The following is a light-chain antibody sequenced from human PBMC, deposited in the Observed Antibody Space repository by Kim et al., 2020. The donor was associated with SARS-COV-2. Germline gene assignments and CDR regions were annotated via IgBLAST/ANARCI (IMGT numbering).Light chain of an antibody. CDR1: RSDVGAYNY. CDR2: DVS. CDR3: CSYAGSYV. V-gene: IGLV2-11*01. J-gene: IGLJ1*01. Sequence: SPDQAVTVSCTGTRSDVGAYNYVSGYQQHPGKAPELMIYDVSKRPSGVPDRFSGSKSGITASLTISGLQAEDEADYYCCSYAGSYVFGTGTKVTVL.